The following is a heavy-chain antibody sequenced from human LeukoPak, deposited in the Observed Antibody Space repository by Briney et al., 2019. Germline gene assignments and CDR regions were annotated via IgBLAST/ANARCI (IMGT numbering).Heavy chain of an antibody. D-gene: IGHD2-15*01. CDR3: AKPGDLSVAATYFDY. Sequence: GGSLTLSCAASELTFITYGMTWVRRAPGKGLEWVSAITGGAVSTFYADSVKGRFPISRDNSTNTLYLQMNSLRAEDTAVYYCAKPGDLSVAATYFDYWGQGTLVTVSS. J-gene: IGHJ4*02. CDR2: ITGGAVST. CDR1: ELTFITYG. V-gene: IGHV3-23*01.